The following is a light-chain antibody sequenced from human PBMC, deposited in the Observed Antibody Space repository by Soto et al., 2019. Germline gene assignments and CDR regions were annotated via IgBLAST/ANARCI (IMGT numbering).Light chain of an antibody. Sequence: EIVLTQSPGTLSLSPGERATLSCRASQSVSSSYLAWYQQKPGQAPRLLIYGASSRATGIPDRFSGSGSGTDFTLTISRLEPADFAVYYWQQYDSSPITFGPGTNVDIK. CDR1: QSVSSSY. J-gene: IGKJ3*01. V-gene: IGKV3-20*01. CDR3: QQYDSSPIT. CDR2: GAS.